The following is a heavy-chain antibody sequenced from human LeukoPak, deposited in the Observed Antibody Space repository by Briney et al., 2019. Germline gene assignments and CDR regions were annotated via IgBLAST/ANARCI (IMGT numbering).Heavy chain of an antibody. Sequence: SQTLSLTCTVSGGSISSGGYYWSWIRQPPGKGLEWIGYIYHSGSTYYNPSLKSRVTISVDTSKNQFSLKLSSVTAADTAVYYCARVGLLWFGELTRKFDYWGQGTLVTVSS. CDR3: ARVGLLWFGELTRKFDY. CDR1: GGSISSGGYY. D-gene: IGHD3-10*01. J-gene: IGHJ4*02. CDR2: IYHSGST. V-gene: IGHV4-30-2*01.